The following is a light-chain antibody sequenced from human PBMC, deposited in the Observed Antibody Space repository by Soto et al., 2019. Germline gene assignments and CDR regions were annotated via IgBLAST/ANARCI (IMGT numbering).Light chain of an antibody. CDR3: LRYNTYPWT. V-gene: IGKV1-17*01. Sequence: DIQMTQSPSSLSASVGDIVTITCRASQGIRHDLDWYQQKPAKAPERLIYAASSLRSGVPSRFSGSGSGTEFTLTLSSLQAEDVANYYFLRYNTYPWTFGQGTKVELK. J-gene: IGKJ1*01. CDR2: AAS. CDR1: QGIRHD.